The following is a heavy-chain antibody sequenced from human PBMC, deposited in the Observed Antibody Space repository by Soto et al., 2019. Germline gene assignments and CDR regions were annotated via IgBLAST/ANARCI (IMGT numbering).Heavy chain of an antibody. Sequence: PGGSLRLSCAASGFKFSTYSLNWVRQAPGKGLEWVSFISSSCSSTSSSCRSIYYAHSVKGRFTISIDNAKNSLYLQMHSLRDEDTAVYYCASSMFGVVITYYLDYWGQGTPVTVSA. V-gene: IGHV3-48*02. D-gene: IGHD3-3*01. CDR2: ISSSCSSTSSSCRSI. CDR3: ASSMFGVVITYYLDY. CDR1: GFKFSTYS. J-gene: IGHJ4*02.